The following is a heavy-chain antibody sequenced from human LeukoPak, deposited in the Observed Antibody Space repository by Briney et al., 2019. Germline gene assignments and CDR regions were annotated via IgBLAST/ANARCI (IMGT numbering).Heavy chain of an antibody. J-gene: IGHJ4*02. CDR1: GFTVSSNY. V-gene: IGHV3-53*01. CDR3: ARLLYYSDSSPFYY. CDR2: IYSGGST. Sequence: GGSLRLSCAASGFTVSSNYMNWVRQAPGKGLEWVSVIYSGGSTYYADSVKGRFTISRDNAKNSLYLQMNSLRAEDTAVYYCARLLYYSDSSPFYYWGQGTLVTVSS. D-gene: IGHD3-22*01.